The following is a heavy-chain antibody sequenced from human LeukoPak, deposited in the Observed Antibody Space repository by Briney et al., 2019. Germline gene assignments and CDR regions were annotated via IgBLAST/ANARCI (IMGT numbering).Heavy chain of an antibody. V-gene: IGHV3-30*03. J-gene: IGHJ6*02. CDR2: ISYDGSNK. Sequence: GGSLRLSCAASGFTFSVYGMHWVRQAPGKGLEWVAVISYDGSNKYYPDSVKGRFTISRDNSKNTLYLQMNSLRAEDTAVYYCARGDYYGSGSWAYYYYGMDVWGQGTTVTVSS. D-gene: IGHD3-10*01. CDR3: ARGDYYGSGSWAYYYYGMDV. CDR1: GFTFSVYG.